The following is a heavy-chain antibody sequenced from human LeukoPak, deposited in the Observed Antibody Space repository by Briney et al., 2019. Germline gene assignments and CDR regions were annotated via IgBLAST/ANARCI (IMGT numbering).Heavy chain of an antibody. CDR1: GYTFTGYY. Sequence: ASVKVSCKASGYTFTGYYMHWVRQAPGQGLEWMGWFNPNSGGTNYAQKFQGRVTMTRDTSISTAYMELSRLRSDDTAVYYCARDRIPPVVVVPAAIYWFDPWGQGTLVTVSS. V-gene: IGHV1-2*02. J-gene: IGHJ5*02. D-gene: IGHD2-2*01. CDR2: FNPNSGGT. CDR3: ARDRIPPVVVVPAAIYWFDP.